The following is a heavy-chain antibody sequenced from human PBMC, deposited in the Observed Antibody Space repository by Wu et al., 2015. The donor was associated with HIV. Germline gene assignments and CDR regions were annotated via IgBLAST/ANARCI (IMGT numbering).Heavy chain of an antibody. CDR1: GYTFTGYY. CDR2: INPNSGGT. V-gene: IGHV1-2*02. J-gene: IGHJ4*02. Sequence: QVQLVQSGAEVKKPGASVKVSCKASGYTFTGYYMHWVRQAPGQGLEWMGWINPNSGGTNYAQKFQGRVTMTRNTSIRTAYMELSSLRSEDTAVYYCARTDGLVTVVTPPMTSWGQGTRGHRLL. CDR3: ARTDGLVTVVTPPMTS. D-gene: IGHD4-23*01.